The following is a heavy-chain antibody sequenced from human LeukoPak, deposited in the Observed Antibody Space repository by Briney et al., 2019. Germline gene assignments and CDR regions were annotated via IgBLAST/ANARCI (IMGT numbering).Heavy chain of an antibody. J-gene: IGHJ4*02. CDR1: GFTFSSYA. CDR3: ASGRGYSYGYPVDY. CDR2: ISGSGGST. D-gene: IGHD5-18*01. Sequence: GGSLRLSCAASGFTFSSYAMSWVRQAPGKGLEWVSAISGSGGSTYYADSVKGRFTISRDNSKNTLYLQMNSLRAEDTAVYYCASGRGYSYGYPVDYWGQGTLVTVSS. V-gene: IGHV3-23*01.